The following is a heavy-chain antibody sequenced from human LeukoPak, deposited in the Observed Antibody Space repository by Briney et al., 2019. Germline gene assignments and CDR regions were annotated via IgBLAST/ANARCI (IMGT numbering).Heavy chain of an antibody. V-gene: IGHV1-18*01. Sequence: GASVKVSCKASGYTFTSYGISWVRQAPGQVLEWMGWISAYNGNTNYAQKLQGRVTMTTDTSTSTAYMELRSLRSDDTAVYYCARGITIFGVLLGSSGMDVWGQGTTVTVSS. D-gene: IGHD3-3*01. CDR2: ISAYNGNT. CDR1: GYTFTSYG. J-gene: IGHJ6*02. CDR3: ARGITIFGVLLGSSGMDV.